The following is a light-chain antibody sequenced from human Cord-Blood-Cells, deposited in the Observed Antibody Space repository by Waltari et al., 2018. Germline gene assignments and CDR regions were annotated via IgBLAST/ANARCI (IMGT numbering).Light chain of an antibody. Sequence: QSALTQPASVSGSPGQSLTISCTGTSSDVGGSHYVSWYQQHPGKAPNLMIYEVSNRPSGVSNRVSGSKSGNTASLTISGLQAEDEADYYCSSYTSSSWVFGGGTKLTVL. CDR2: EVS. CDR1: SSDVGGSHY. J-gene: IGLJ3*02. V-gene: IGLV2-14*01. CDR3: SSYTSSSWV.